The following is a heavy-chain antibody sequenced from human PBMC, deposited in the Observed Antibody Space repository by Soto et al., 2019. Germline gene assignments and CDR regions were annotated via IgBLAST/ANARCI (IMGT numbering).Heavy chain of an antibody. Sequence: QVQLVESGGGVVQPGRSLRLSCAASGFTFSSYGMHWVRQAPGKGLEWVAVIWYDGSNKYYADSVKGRFTISRDNSKNTLYLQMNSLRAEDTAVYYCARGFGYSSGWWGGDYWGQGTLVTVSS. CDR3: ARGFGYSSGWWGGDY. V-gene: IGHV3-33*01. CDR1: GFTFSSYG. J-gene: IGHJ4*02. D-gene: IGHD6-19*01. CDR2: IWYDGSNK.